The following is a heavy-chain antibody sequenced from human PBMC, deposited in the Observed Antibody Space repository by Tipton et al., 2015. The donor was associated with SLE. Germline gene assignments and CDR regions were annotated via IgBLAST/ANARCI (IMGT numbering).Heavy chain of an antibody. CDR2: IYYSGST. CDR1: GGSISSGGYY. Sequence: TLSLTCTVSGGSISSGGYYWSWIRQHPEKGLEWIGYIYYSGSTNYNPSLKSRVTISVDTSKNQFSLKLSSVTAADTAVYYCAGAEADAFDIWGQGTMVTVSS. V-gene: IGHV4-31*03. J-gene: IGHJ3*02. CDR3: AGAEADAFDI.